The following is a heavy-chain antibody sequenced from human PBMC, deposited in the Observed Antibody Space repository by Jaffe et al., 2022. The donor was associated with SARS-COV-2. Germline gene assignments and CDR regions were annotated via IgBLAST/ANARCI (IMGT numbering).Heavy chain of an antibody. CDR2: INPGNGNT. Sequence: QVHLVQSGAEVKKPGASVNVSCKASGYTFIRFAMHWVRQAPGQRLEWMGWINPGNGNTKYSQKFQGRVTITRDTSASTAYMELSSLRSEDTAVYYCARGGCSGYDSCPFDYWGQGTLVTVSS. D-gene: IGHD5-12*01. CDR3: ARGGCSGYDSCPFDY. J-gene: IGHJ4*02. CDR1: GYTFIRFA. V-gene: IGHV1-3*01.